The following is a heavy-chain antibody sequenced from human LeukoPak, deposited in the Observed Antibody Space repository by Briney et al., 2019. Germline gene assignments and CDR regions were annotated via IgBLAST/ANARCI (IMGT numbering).Heavy chain of an antibody. V-gene: IGHV6-1*01. Sequence: SQTLSLTCAISGDSVSSNSAAWNWIRQSPSRGLEWLGRTYYRSKWYNDYAVSVKSRITINPDTSKNQFSLQLNSVTPEDTAVYYCARGIMITFGGVIWTPIDYWGQGTLVTVSS. CDR3: ARGIMITFGGVIWTPIDY. CDR1: GDSVSSNSAA. CDR2: TYYRSKWYN. J-gene: IGHJ4*02. D-gene: IGHD3-16*01.